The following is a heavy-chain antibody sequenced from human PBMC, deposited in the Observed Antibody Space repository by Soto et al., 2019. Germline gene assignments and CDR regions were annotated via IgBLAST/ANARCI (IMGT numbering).Heavy chain of an antibody. Sequence: SETLSLTCTVSGGSISSYYWSWIRQPPGKGLEWIGYIYYSGSTNYNPSLKSRVTISVDTSKNQFSLKLSSVTAADTAVYYCALAPKYDFWSGYYYLDYWGQGTLVTVSS. J-gene: IGHJ4*02. CDR3: ALAPKYDFWSGYYYLDY. CDR1: GGSISSYY. V-gene: IGHV4-59*01. CDR2: IYYSGST. D-gene: IGHD3-3*01.